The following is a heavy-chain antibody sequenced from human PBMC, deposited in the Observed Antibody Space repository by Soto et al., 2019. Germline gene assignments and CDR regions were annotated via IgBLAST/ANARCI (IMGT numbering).Heavy chain of an antibody. CDR1: GFTFSSYG. J-gene: IGHJ2*01. CDR3: ARQQLVGWGDFDL. CDR2: IWYDGSNK. D-gene: IGHD6-13*01. Sequence: QVQLVESGGGVVQPGRSLRLSCAASGFTFSSYGMHWVRQAPGKGLEWVAVIWYDGSNKYYADSVKGRFTISRDNSKNTLYLQMNRLRAEDTAVYYCARQQLVGWGDFDLCGRGTLVTVSS. V-gene: IGHV3-33*01.